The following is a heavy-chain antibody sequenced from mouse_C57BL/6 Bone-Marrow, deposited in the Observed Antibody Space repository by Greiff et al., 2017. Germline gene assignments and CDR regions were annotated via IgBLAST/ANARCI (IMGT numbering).Heavy chain of an antibody. CDR2: IDPEDGDT. D-gene: IGHD2-4*01. CDR3: TTRMITTGPFAY. Sequence: EVQLQQSGAELVRPGASVKLSCTASGFNIKDYYMHWVKQRPEQGLEWIGRIDPEDGDTEYAPKFQGKATLTADTSSNTAYLQLSSLTSEDTAVYYCTTRMITTGPFAYWGQGTLVTVSA. J-gene: IGHJ3*01. V-gene: IGHV14-1*01. CDR1: GFNIKDYY.